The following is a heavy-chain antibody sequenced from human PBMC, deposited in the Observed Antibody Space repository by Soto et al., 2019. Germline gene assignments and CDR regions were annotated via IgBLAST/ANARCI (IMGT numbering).Heavy chain of an antibody. Sequence: QVQLVQSGAEVKKPGASVKVSCKTSGYSFTNHGIHWVRQAPGQRPEWMGWISAGNGQTKYSQRFQGRVTITRDTSANTADMGLSSLTSEDTGVYYCARGSSSWENYYFYGLDVWGQGTTVTVSS. D-gene: IGHD6-13*01. J-gene: IGHJ6*02. CDR1: GYSFTNHG. CDR3: ARGSSSWENYYFYGLDV. V-gene: IGHV1-3*01. CDR2: ISAGNGQT.